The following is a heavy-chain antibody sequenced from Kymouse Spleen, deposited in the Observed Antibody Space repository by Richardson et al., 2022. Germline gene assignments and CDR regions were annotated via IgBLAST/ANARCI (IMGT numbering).Heavy chain of an antibody. CDR3: TKVAGTRYYYYGMDV. J-gene: IGHJ6*02. D-gene: IGHD6-19*01. V-gene: IGHV3-73*02. CDR1: GFTFSGSA. Sequence: EVQLVESGGGLVQPGGSLKLSCAASGFTFSGSAMHWVRQASGKGLEWVGRIRSKANSYATAYAASVKGRFTISRDDSKNTAYLQMNSLKTEDTAVYYCTKVAGTRYYYYGMDVWGQGTTVTVSS. CDR2: IRSKANSYAT.